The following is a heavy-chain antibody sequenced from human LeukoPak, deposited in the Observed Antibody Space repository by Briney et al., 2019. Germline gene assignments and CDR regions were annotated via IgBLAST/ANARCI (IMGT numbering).Heavy chain of an antibody. D-gene: IGHD5-18*01. J-gene: IGHJ4*02. CDR3: ARLKAVDTAMGYFDY. CDR2: IYPGDSDT. V-gene: IGHV5-51*01. CDR1: GYSFTNYW. Sequence: GESLKISCKSSGYSFTNYWIAWVRQMPGKGLEWMGIIYPGDSDTRYSPSFQGQVTISAVKSISTACLQWSSLKASDTAMYYCARLKAVDTAMGYFDYWGQGTLVTVSS.